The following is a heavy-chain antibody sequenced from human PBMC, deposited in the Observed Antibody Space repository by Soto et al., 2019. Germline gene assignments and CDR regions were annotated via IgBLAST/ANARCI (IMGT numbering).Heavy chain of an antibody. V-gene: IGHV4-34*01. J-gene: IGHJ5*02. D-gene: IGHD3-3*01. CDR1: GGSVNGYY. Sequence: PSETLSPTCAVYGGSVNGYYWKWIRQPPGKGLEWIGEINHTGGTHYNPSLKSRVTMSVDTPKNQFSLRLSSVTAADTAIYYCATRITVFGLLIPPFDPWGQGTQVTVSS. CDR2: INHTGGT. CDR3: ATRITVFGLLIPPFDP.